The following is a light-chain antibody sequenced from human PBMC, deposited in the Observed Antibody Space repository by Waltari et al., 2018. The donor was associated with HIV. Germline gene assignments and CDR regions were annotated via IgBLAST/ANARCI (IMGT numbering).Light chain of an antibody. CDR1: SGHSSYA. Sequence: QVVLTQSPSASAPLGTSVNLTCTLNSGHSSYAIAWHQQQPEKGPRYLMKLNSDGSHSKGDGSPDGFSCTSSGSKRYLSISSLQAEDEADYYCQSWGTGGVFGGGTKLTFL. CDR2: LNSDGSH. J-gene: IGLJ3*02. V-gene: IGLV4-69*01. CDR3: QSWGTGGV.